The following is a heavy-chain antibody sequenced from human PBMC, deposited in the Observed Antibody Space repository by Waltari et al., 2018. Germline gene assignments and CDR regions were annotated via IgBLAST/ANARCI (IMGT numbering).Heavy chain of an antibody. J-gene: IGHJ4*02. Sequence: YYWSWIRQHPGKGLEWIGYIYYSGSTYYNPSLKSLVTISVDTSKNQFSLKLSSVTAADTAVYYCARVGGYCSGGSCYRVLDYWGQGTLVTVSS. CDR2: IYYSGST. CDR1: YY. V-gene: IGHV4-31*01. CDR3: ARVGGYCSGGSCYRVLDY. D-gene: IGHD2-15*01.